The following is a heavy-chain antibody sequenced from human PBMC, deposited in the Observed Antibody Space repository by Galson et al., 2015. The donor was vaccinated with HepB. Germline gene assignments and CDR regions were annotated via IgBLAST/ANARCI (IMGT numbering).Heavy chain of an antibody. D-gene: IGHD2-15*01. J-gene: IGHJ5*02. V-gene: IGHV3-23*01. Sequence: SLRLSCAASGFTFSFHAMTWVRQSPGKGLEWVSTISGSSDTTYYADSVKGRFTISRDNSKSILYLQMKRLRVEDTAIYYCVPGGGWSSGWFDPWGLGALVTVSS. CDR1: GFTFSFHA. CDR3: VPGGGWSSGWFDP. CDR2: ISGSSDTT.